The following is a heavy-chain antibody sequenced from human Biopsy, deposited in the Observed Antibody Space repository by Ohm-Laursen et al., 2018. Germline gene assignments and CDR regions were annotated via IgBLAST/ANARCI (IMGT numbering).Heavy chain of an antibody. CDR3: AKDKGTFNFYYYGMDV. CDR2: IGNTGAT. Sequence: SLRLSCAASGFTFRKYAMSWVRQAPGKGLELVSTIGNTGATFYADSVKGRLNISRDNSKNTLDLQMSSLRVEDTAVYFCAKDKGTFNFYYYGMDVWGQGTTVTVSS. V-gene: IGHV3-23*01. J-gene: IGHJ6*02. CDR1: GFTFRKYA. D-gene: IGHD2/OR15-2a*01.